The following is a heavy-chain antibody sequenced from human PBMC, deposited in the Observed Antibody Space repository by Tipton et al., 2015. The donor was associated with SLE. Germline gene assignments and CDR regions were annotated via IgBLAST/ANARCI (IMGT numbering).Heavy chain of an antibody. V-gene: IGHV4-61*05. CDR1: GGSISSSSYY. CDR3: ARAEGYYDSSGYYPN. CDR2: IYYSGST. Sequence: GLVKPSETLSLTCTVSGGSISSSSYYWGWIRQPPGKGLEWIGYIYYSGSTNYNPSLKSLVTISVDTSKNQFSLKLSSVTAADTAVYYCARAEGYYDSSGYYPNWGQGTLVTVSS. J-gene: IGHJ4*02. D-gene: IGHD3-22*01.